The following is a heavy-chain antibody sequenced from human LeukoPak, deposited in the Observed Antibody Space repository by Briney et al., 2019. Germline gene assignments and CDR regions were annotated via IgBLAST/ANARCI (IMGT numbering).Heavy chain of an antibody. CDR2: IKEDGSEK. V-gene: IGHV3-7*01. Sequence: GGSLSLSCAASGFTFSNYWMSWVRQAPGKGLEWVANIKEDGSEKYYVDSVKGRLTISRDNARSSLYLQMNSLRAEDTAVYYCASGRQLGYWGQGTLVTVSS. D-gene: IGHD6-13*01. J-gene: IGHJ4*02. CDR1: GFTFSNYW. CDR3: ASGRQLGY.